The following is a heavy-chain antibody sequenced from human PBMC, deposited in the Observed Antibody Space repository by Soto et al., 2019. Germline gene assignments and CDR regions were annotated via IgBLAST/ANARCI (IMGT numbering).Heavy chain of an antibody. Sequence: PGGSLRLSCAASGFTFSSYAMSWVRQAPGKGLEWVSAISGSGGSTYYADSVKGRFTISRDNSKNTLYLQMNSLRAEDTAVYYCAKDRALSYYDILTGYWDYWGQGTLVTVSS. CDR1: GFTFSSYA. D-gene: IGHD3-9*01. CDR3: AKDRALSYYDILTGYWDY. V-gene: IGHV3-23*01. J-gene: IGHJ4*02. CDR2: ISGSGGST.